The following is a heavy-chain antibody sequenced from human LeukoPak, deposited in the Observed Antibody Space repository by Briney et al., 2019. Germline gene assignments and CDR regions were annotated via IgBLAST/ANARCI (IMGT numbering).Heavy chain of an antibody. CDR3: VRDHNYAFDY. D-gene: IGHD5-18*01. CDR2: IKQDGSEK. V-gene: IGHV3-7*03. J-gene: IGHJ4*02. CDR1: GFTFSSYW. Sequence: AGGSLRLSCAASGFTFSSYWMSWVRQGPGKGLEWVATIKQDGSEKYYVDSVRGRFTISRDNAKNSLYLQMNSLRAEDTAVYFCVRDHNYAFDYWGQGTQVTVSS.